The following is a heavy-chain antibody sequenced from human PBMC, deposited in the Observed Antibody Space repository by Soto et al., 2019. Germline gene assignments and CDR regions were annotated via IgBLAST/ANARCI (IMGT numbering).Heavy chain of an antibody. CDR2: IRSKANSYAT. J-gene: IGHJ4*02. CDR1: GFTFSGSA. Sequence: EVQLVESGGGLVQPGGSLKLSCAASGFTFSGSAMHWVRQASGKGLEWVGRIRSKANSYATAYAASVTGRFTISRDDSKIKAYLQMNSLKTEDTAVSYCTVFISATAENLVAYWGQGTLVTVSS. CDR3: TVFISATAENLVAY. V-gene: IGHV3-73*01. D-gene: IGHD6-13*01.